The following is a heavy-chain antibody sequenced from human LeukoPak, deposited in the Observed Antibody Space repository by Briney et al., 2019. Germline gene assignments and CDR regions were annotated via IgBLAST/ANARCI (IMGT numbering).Heavy chain of an antibody. D-gene: IGHD2-21*01. CDR1: GFTFSSYW. CDR3: ARYCGGDCYGMDV. J-gene: IGHJ6*02. Sequence: GGSLSLSCTASGFTFSSYWMSWVRQAPGKGLEWVANIKQDGSEKDYVDSVKGRFTISRDNAKNSLYLQMNSLRAEDTAVYYCARYCGGDCYGMDVWGQGTTVTVSS. CDR2: IKQDGSEK. V-gene: IGHV3-7*01.